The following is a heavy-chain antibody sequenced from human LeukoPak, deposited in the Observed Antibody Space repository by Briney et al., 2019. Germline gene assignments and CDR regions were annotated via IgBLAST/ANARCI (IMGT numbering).Heavy chain of an antibody. CDR2: IHYSGGT. CDR3: ARVGSGCFDY. CDR1: GGSISSYY. D-gene: IGHD1-26*01. V-gene: IGHV4-59*01. Sequence: PSETLSLTCTVSGGSISSYYWSWSRQPPGKGLEWIGYIHYSGGTNHNPSLKSRVTISVDTSKNQFSLKLSSVTAADTAVYYCARVGSGCFDYWGQGALVTVSS. J-gene: IGHJ4*02.